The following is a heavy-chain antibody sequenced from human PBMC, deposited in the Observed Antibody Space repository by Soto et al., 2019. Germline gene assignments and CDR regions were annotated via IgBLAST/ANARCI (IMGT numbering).Heavy chain of an antibody. J-gene: IGHJ5*02. D-gene: IGHD2-15*01. CDR1: GLTFNRYW. CDR3: AREFCSGGNCYTYYFDP. Sequence: GGSLRLSCAASGLTFNRYWMHWVRHAPGKGLVWVSHINTDGSNTNYADSVKGRFTISRDNAKSTLFLQMNSLRDEDTAVYYCAREFCSGGNCYTYYFDPWGQGVQVTVSS. CDR2: INTDGSNT. V-gene: IGHV3-74*01.